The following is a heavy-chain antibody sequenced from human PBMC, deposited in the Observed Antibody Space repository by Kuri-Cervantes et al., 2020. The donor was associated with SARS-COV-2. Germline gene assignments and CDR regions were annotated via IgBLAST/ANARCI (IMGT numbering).Heavy chain of an antibody. V-gene: IGHV3-33*08. J-gene: IGHJ6*02. CDR1: GFTFSSYG. D-gene: IGHD2-2*01. CDR3: AREESTYYYYYGMDV. Sequence: GGSLTLSWPASGFTFSSYGTHWVRQAPGKGLEWVAVIWYDGSNKYYADSVKGRFTIARDNSKHTLYLQMNSLRAEDTAVYYCAREESTYYYYYGMDVWGQGTTVTVSS. CDR2: IWYDGSNK.